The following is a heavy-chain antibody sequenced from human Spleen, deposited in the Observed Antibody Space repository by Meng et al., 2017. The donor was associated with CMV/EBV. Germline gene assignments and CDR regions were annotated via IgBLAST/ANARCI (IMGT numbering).Heavy chain of an antibody. D-gene: IGHD3-10*01. CDR3: ARLDWVRGVIDY. J-gene: IGHJ4*02. Sequence: GAEGKKPGESLKISCKDSGYRFTSYWIAWVRQMPGRGPEWMGIIYPGDSDARHSPSFQGQVTISADKSITTAYLQWISLKASDTAMYYCARLDWVRGVIDYWGQGTLVTVSS. CDR1: GYRFTSYW. CDR2: IYPGDSDA. V-gene: IGHV5-51*01.